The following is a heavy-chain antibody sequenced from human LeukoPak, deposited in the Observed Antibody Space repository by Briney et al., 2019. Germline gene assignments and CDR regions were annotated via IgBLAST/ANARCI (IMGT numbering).Heavy chain of an antibody. CDR3: ARDWILAAQPINFFDY. D-gene: IGHD5-18*01. V-gene: IGHV3-30*03. CDR2: ISYDGTNK. CDR1: GFTFSSYG. Sequence: GSLRLSCAASGFTFSSYGMHWVRQAPGKGLEWVAVISYDGTNKYYADSVKGRFTISRDNSKNTLYLQINSLRAEDTAVYYCARDWILAAQPINFFDYWGQGTLVTASS. J-gene: IGHJ4*02.